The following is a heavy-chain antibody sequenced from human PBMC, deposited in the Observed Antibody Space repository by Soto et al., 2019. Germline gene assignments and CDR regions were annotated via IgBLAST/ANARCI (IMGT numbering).Heavy chain of an antibody. V-gene: IGHV1-69*06. CDR3: ARGGIGYTWFIAF. D-gene: IGHD3-22*01. Sequence: QEQLVQSGAEVKKHGSSVKVSCKASGGLFSSYPISWVRQVPGQGIEWMGGIIPVFQTAYYTQRFQSRVTITADKSTNTAYIDLSSLRSEDTAIYSCARGGIGYTWFIAFWGQGTLVTFSS. J-gene: IGHJ4*02. CDR2: IIPVFQTA. CDR1: GGLFSSYP.